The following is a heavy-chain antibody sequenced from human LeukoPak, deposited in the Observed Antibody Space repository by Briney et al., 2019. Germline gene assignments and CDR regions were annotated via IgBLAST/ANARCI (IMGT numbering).Heavy chain of an antibody. V-gene: IGHV4-59*12. D-gene: IGHD5-12*01. CDR3: ARWGYDVDY. J-gene: IGHJ4*02. Sequence: SETLSLTCTVSGGSISGYYWSWIRQSPGKGLEWIGYMYYTGSRNYNPSLKSRVTISVDTSKNQFSLKLSSVTAADTAVYYCARWGYDVDYWGQGTLVTVSS. CDR1: GGSISGYY. CDR2: MYYTGSR.